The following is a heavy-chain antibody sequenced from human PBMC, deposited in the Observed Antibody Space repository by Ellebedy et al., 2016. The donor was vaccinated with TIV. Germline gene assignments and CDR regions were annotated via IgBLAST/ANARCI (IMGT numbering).Heavy chain of an antibody. V-gene: IGHV1-69*13. Sequence: ASVKVSCKASGGTFSSYAISWVRQAPGQGLEWMGGIIPIFGTANYAQKFQGRVTITADESTSTAYMELSSLRSEDTAVYYCARSSSSWYSWFDPWGQGTLVTVSS. J-gene: IGHJ5*02. CDR2: IIPIFGTA. CDR3: ARSSSSWYSWFDP. D-gene: IGHD6-13*01. CDR1: GGTFSSYA.